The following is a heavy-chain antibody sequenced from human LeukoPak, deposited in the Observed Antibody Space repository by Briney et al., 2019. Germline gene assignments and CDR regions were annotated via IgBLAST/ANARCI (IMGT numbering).Heavy chain of an antibody. D-gene: IGHD6-19*01. J-gene: IGHJ6*02. CDR2: IIPILGIA. CDR1: GGTFSSYA. V-gene: IGHV1-69*04. Sequence: SVKVSCKASGGTFSSYAISWVRQAPGQGLEWMGRIIPILGIANYAQKFQGRVTITADKSTSTAYMELSSLRSEDTAVYYCARELGYSSALYYYYGMDVWGQGTTVTVSS. CDR3: ARELGYSSALYYYYGMDV.